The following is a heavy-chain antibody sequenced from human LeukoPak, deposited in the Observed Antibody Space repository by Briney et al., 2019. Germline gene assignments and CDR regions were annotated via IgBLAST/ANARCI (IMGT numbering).Heavy chain of an antibody. J-gene: IGHJ4*02. V-gene: IGHV1-46*01. CDR3: ARDPATFLDY. Sequence: ASVKVSCKASGYTFTNYYFHWVRQAPGQGLEWMGIINPSGGTTTYAQKFQGRVTITSDTSTSTFSMELSSLRSDDTAVYYCARDPATFLDYWGQGTLVTVSS. D-gene: IGHD2/OR15-2a*01. CDR1: GYTFTNYY. CDR2: INPSGGTT.